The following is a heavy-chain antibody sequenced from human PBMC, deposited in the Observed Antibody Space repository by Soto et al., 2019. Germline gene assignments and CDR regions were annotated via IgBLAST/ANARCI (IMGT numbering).Heavy chain of an antibody. V-gene: IGHV3-13*01. CDR1: GFTFSSYD. J-gene: IGHJ6*02. CDR2: IGTAGDT. CDR3: ARAPDGREGYYYYGMDV. Sequence: GGSLRLSCAASGFTFSSYDMHWVRQAPGKGLEWVSAIGTAGDTYYPGSVKGRFTISRENAKNSLYLQMNSLRAEDTAVYYCARAPDGREGYYYYGMDVWGQGTTVTVSS.